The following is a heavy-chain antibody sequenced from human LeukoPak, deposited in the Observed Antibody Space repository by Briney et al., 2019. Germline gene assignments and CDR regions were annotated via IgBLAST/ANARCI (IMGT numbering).Heavy chain of an antibody. CDR3: ARGLSSGWYVQSDY. J-gene: IGHJ4*02. V-gene: IGHV3-20*01. Sequence: GGSLRLSCAASGFTFSSYWMHWVRQAPGKGLEWVSGINWNGGSTGYADSVKGRFTISRDNAKNSLYLQMNSLRAEDTALYHCARGLSSGWYVQSDYWGQGTLATVSS. CDR2: INWNGGST. CDR1: GFTFSSYW. D-gene: IGHD6-19*01.